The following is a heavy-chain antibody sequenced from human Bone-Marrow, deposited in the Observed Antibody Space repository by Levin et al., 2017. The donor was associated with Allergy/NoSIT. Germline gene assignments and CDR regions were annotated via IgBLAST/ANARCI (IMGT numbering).Heavy chain of an antibody. CDR1: GDSITNYY. V-gene: IGHV4-59*01. J-gene: IGHJ6*02. CDR3: ARQNSYGGYSSANYFLDV. Sequence: SQTLSLTCTVSGDSITNYYWTWIRQPPGKGLEWIGSVYYSGSPKYIPSLKSRLTISVDTSRNRISLSLNSVTAADTAVYFCARQNSYGGYSSANYFLDVWGQGTAVAVSS. D-gene: IGHD6-19*01. CDR2: VYYSGSP.